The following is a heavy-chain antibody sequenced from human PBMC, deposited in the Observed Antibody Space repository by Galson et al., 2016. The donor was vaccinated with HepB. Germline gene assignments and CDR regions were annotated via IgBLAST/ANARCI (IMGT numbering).Heavy chain of an antibody. CDR1: GGSYNGYR. CDR2: IHESGST. V-gene: IGHV4-34*01. D-gene: IGHD5-24*01. J-gene: IGHJ5*02. CDR3: ARFGPITRGRAVSGWFDP. Sequence: SETLSLTCAVSGGSYNGYRWSWIRQSPGRGLEWIGEIHESGSTNYNPSLKSRVTISADTSKSQFSLNLTSVTAADTAVYFCARFGPITRGRAVSGWFDPWGQGALVTVSS.